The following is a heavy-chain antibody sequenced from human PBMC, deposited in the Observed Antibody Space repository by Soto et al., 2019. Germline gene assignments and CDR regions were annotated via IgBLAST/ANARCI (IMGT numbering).Heavy chain of an antibody. D-gene: IGHD6-6*01. CDR2: IYHSGST. V-gene: IGHV4-4*02. CDR3: ARDRRGSSSSGPLPLKNYGMDV. J-gene: IGHJ6*02. Sequence: KPSETLSLTCSVSGDSISSSNWWSWVRQPPGKGLEWIGEIYHSGSTNYNPSLKSRVTISVDKSKNQFSLKLSSVTAADTAVYYCARDRRGSSSSGPLPLKNYGMDVWGQGTTVTVSS. CDR1: GDSISSSNW.